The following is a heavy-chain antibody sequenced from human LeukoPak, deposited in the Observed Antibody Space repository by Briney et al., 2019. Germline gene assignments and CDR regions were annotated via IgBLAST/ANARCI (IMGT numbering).Heavy chain of an antibody. CDR1: GGSFSGYY. J-gene: IGHJ5*02. CDR3: ARRIQWLVRWFDP. CDR2: INHSGST. D-gene: IGHD6-19*01. V-gene: IGHV4-34*01. Sequence: SETLSLTCAVYGGSFSGYYWSWIRQPPGKGLEWIGEINHSGSTNYNPSLKSRVTISVDTSKNQSSLKLSSVTAADTAVYYCARRIQWLVRWFDPWGQGTLVTVSS.